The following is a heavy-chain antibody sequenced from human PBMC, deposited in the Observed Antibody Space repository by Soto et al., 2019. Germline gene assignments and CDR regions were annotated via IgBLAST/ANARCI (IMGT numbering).Heavy chain of an antibody. V-gene: IGHV3-15*01. Sequence: GGSLRLSCAASGFTFSNAWMSWVRQAPGKGLEWVGLIKSKTDGGTTDYAAPVKGRFTIARDDSKNTLYLQMNSLKTEDAAVYYCTTVKVGADAFDIWGQGTMVTVSS. CDR3: TTVKVGADAFDI. CDR1: GFTFSNAW. CDR2: IKSKTDGGTT. D-gene: IGHD1-26*01. J-gene: IGHJ3*02.